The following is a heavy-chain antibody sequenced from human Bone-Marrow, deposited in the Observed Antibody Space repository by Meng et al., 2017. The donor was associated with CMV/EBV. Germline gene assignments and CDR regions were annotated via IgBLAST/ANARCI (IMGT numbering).Heavy chain of an antibody. J-gene: IGHJ4*02. CDR1: GGTFSSYA. D-gene: IGHD6-6*01. CDR2: IIPIFGTA. CDR3: ARDVAARPYIYDY. Sequence: QGQLVPAGAEVKKPGSSVKVSCKASGGTFSSYAISWVRQAPGQGLEWMGGIIPIFGTANYAQKFQGRVTITADESTSTAYMELSSLRSEDTAVYYCARDVAARPYIYDYWGQGTLVTVSS. V-gene: IGHV1-69*12.